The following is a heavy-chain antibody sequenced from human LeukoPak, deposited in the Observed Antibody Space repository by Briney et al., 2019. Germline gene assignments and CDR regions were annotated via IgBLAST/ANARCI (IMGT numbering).Heavy chain of an antibody. CDR1: GYSISSGYY. CDR3: ARDLSFGYGSSWYHL. Sequence: PSETLSLTCTVSGYSISSGYYWGWIRQPPGKGLEWIGSIYHSGSTYYNPSLKSRVTISVDTSKNQFSLKLSSVTAADTAVYYCARDLSFGYGSSWYHLWGQGTLVTVSS. D-gene: IGHD6-13*01. J-gene: IGHJ4*02. V-gene: IGHV4-38-2*02. CDR2: IYHSGST.